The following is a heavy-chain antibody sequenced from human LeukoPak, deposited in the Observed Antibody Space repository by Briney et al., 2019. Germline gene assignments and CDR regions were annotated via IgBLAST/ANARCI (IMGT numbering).Heavy chain of an antibody. V-gene: IGHV3-53*01. CDR2: IYSGGST. CDR1: GFTVSSNY. CDR3: ARDGYGGNSVPEYYFDY. Sequence: GGSLRLSCAASGFTVSSNYMSWVRQAPGKGLEWASVIYSGGSTYYADSVKDRFTISRDNSKNTLYLQMNSLRAEDTAVYYCARDGYGGNSVPEYYFDYWGQGTLVTVSS. J-gene: IGHJ4*02. D-gene: IGHD4-23*01.